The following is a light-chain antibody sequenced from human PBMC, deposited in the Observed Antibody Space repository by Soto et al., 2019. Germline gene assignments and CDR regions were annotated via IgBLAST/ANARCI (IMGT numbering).Light chain of an antibody. Sequence: EIVFTQSPYTLSLSPGQRATLSCRASQSVRSDYFAWYQQKPGQAPRVIIFGVSTRATGVPDRFSGSGSGTDFTLTNSRLEPEDFALYYCQQYGNSPLTFGGGTKVDIK. CDR1: QSVRSDY. V-gene: IGKV3-20*01. J-gene: IGKJ4*01. CDR2: GVS. CDR3: QQYGNSPLT.